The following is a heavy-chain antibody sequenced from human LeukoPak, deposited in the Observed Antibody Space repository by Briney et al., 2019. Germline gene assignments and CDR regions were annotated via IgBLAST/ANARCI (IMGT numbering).Heavy chain of an antibody. D-gene: IGHD3-3*01. CDR2: IYYSGST. CDR1: GGSISSSSYY. CDR3: ARDSWYDFTSCLLNY. J-gene: IGHJ4*02. V-gene: IGHV4-39*07. Sequence: SETLSLTCTVSGGSISSSSYYWGWIRQPPGQGLEWIGSIYYSGSTYYNPSLKSRVTISVDTSKNQFSLKLSSVTAADTAVYYCARDSWYDFTSCLLNYWGQGTLVTVSS.